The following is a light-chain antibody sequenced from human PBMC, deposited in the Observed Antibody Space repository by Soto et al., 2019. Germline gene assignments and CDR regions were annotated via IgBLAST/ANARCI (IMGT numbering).Light chain of an antibody. CDR1: ESTRRY. J-gene: IGKJ1*01. V-gene: IGKV1-39*01. CDR3: QQSYSTSWT. CDR2: EVS. Sequence: IQLTQSPSSLSASVGDRVTITCRASESTRRYLSCYQQKAGKAPNLLIYEVSTLQSGVPSSFSGGGSGTDFALNITRLQPEDVATYYCQQSYSTSWTFGQGTKVDIK.